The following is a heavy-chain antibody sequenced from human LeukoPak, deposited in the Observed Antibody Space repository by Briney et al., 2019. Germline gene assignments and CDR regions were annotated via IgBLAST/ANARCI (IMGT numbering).Heavy chain of an antibody. CDR3: ARDGAAAGYYFDY. D-gene: IGHD6-13*01. J-gene: IGHJ4*02. CDR2: IYTSGST. CDR1: GGSFSGYY. V-gene: IGHV4-4*07. Sequence: SETLSLTCAVYGGSFSGYYWSWIRQPAGKGLEWIGRIYTSGSTNYNPSLKSRVTMSVDTSKNQFSLKLSSVTAADTAVYYCARDGAAAGYYFDYWGQGTLVTVSS.